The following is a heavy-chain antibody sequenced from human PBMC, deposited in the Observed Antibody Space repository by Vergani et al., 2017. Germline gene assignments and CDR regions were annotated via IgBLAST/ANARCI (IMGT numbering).Heavy chain of an antibody. CDR3: ARSRIPGAHRRRNWFDP. D-gene: IGHD1-14*01. J-gene: IGHJ5*02. CDR2: IYPGDSDT. V-gene: IGHV5-51*01. CDR1: GYSFTSYW. Sequence: EVQLVQSGAEVKKPGESLKISCKGSGYSFTSYWIGWVRQLPGKGLEWMGIIYPGDSDTRYSPSFQGQVTISADKSISTAYLQGSLRKASDTAMYYCARSRIPGAHRRRNWFDPWAREPWSPSPQ.